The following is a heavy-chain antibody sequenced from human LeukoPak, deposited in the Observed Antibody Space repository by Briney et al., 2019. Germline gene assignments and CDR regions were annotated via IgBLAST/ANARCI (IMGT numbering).Heavy chain of an antibody. D-gene: IGHD6-6*01. J-gene: IGHJ4*02. V-gene: IGHV4-39*01. Sequence: SETLSLTCSVSGGSISSRSYYWGWIRQPPGKGLEWIGSIYYSGSTFYIPSLKSRVTISVDTSKNQFSLKLSSVTAAHTAVYYCASYFSSGLYFDYWGQGTLVTVSS. CDR2: IYYSGST. CDR3: ASYFSSGLYFDY. CDR1: GGSISSRSYY.